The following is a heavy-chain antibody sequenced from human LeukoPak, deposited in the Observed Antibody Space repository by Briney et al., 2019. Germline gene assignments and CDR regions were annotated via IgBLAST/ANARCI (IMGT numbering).Heavy chain of an antibody. V-gene: IGHV3-53*01. CDR2: IYSGGST. Sequence: GGSLRLSCAASGFTFSSNYMSWVRQAPGQGLEWVSVIYSGGSTYYSDSVKGRFTISRDNSKNTLYLQMNSLRAEDTAVYYCARSMTTVTTFDYWGQGTLVTVSS. CDR1: GFTFSSNY. D-gene: IGHD4-11*01. CDR3: ARSMTTVTTFDY. J-gene: IGHJ4*02.